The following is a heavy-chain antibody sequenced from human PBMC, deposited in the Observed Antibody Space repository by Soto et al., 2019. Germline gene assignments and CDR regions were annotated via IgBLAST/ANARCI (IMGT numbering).Heavy chain of an antibody. CDR1: GFTFSSYA. D-gene: IGHD1-7*01. V-gene: IGHV3-30-3*01. Sequence: GGSLRLSCAASGFTFSSYAMHWVRQAPGKGLEWVAVISYDGSNKYYADSVKGRFTISRDNSKNTLYLQMNSLRAEDTAVYYCAIAFEVMGITGTTTSRSYGMDVWGQGTTVTVS. CDR3: AIAFEVMGITGTTTSRSYGMDV. J-gene: IGHJ6*02. CDR2: ISYDGSNK.